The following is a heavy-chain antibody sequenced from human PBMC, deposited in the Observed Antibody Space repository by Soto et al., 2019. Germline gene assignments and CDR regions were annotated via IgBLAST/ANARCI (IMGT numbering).Heavy chain of an antibody. CDR3: AKDKSGASDAFDI. Sequence: HPGGSLRLSCAASGFTFDDYAMHWVRQAPGKGLEWVSGISWNSGSIGYADSVKGRFTISRDNAKNSLYLQMNSLRAEDTALYYCAKDKSGASDAFDIWGQGTMVTVSS. D-gene: IGHD3-10*01. CDR2: ISWNSGSI. J-gene: IGHJ3*02. V-gene: IGHV3-9*01. CDR1: GFTFDDYA.